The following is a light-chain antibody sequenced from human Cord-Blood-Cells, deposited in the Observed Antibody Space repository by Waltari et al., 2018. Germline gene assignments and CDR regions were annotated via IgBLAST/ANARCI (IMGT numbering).Light chain of an antibody. CDR2: QDS. CDR3: QTWDSSTVV. V-gene: IGLV3-1*01. J-gene: IGLJ2*01. Sequence: SYELTQPTSVSVSPGQTASITCSGDKLGDKYACWYQQKPGQSPVLGIYQDSKRPSGIPERFSGSNSGNTATLTISGTQAMDEADYYCQTWDSSTVVFGGGTKLTVL. CDR1: KLGDKY.